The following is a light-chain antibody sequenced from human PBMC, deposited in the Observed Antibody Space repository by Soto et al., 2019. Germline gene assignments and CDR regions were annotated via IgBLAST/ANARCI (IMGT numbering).Light chain of an antibody. CDR3: FSFTRSSTWV. V-gene: IGLV2-14*01. Sequence: QSVLTQPASVSGSPGQSITISCTGTSSDVGGYNYVSWSQQHPGKAPKLVIYEVSNRPSGVSNRFSGSKSGNTASLTISGLQAEDEADYDCFSFTRSSTWVFGGGTKVTVL. J-gene: IGLJ3*02. CDR2: EVS. CDR1: SSDVGGYNY.